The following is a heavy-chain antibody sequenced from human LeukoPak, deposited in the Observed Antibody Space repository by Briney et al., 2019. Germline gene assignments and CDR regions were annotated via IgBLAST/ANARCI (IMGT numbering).Heavy chain of an antibody. CDR3: ASSPYGDYVWYFDY. CDR2: ISGSGGST. J-gene: IGHJ4*02. Sequence: GGSLRLSCAASGFTFSSHAMSWVRQAPGKGLEWVSAISGSGGSTYYADPVKGRFTISRDNSKNTLYLQMNSLRAEDTAVFYCASSPYGDYVWYFDYWGQGTLVTVSS. CDR1: GFTFSSHA. V-gene: IGHV3-23*01. D-gene: IGHD4-17*01.